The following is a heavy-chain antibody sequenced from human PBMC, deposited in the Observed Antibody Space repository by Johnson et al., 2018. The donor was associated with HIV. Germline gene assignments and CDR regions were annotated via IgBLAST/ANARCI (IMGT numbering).Heavy chain of an antibody. J-gene: IGHJ3*01. Sequence: QVQLVESGGGVVQPGGSLRLSCAASRFTFSTYGMHWVRQAPGKGLEWLAFIRYDGSNQYYADSVKGRFTISRDNSKNTLYLQMNSLRAEDTAVYYCAKTITRIGRFDAFDLWGQGKMVTVSS. D-gene: IGHD3-22*01. V-gene: IGHV3-30*02. CDR1: RFTFSTYG. CDR2: IRYDGSNQ. CDR3: AKTITRIGRFDAFDL.